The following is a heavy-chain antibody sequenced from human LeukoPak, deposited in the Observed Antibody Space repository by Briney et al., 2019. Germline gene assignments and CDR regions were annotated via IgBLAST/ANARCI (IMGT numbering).Heavy chain of an antibody. J-gene: IGHJ4*02. CDR2: IYLSGST. CDR3: ASVMTTADY. V-gene: IGHV4-38-2*02. D-gene: IGHD4-11*01. Sequence: SETLSLTCIVSGYSISSGYYWGWIRQPPGKGLEWIGDIYLSGSTNYNPSLKSRVTMSVDKSKNQFSLILSSMTAADTAVYYCASVMTTADYWGQGTLVTVSS. CDR1: GYSISSGYY.